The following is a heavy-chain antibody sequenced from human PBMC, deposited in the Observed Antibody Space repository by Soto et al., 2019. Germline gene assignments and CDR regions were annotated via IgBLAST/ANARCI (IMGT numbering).Heavy chain of an antibody. CDR2: SIPFFGTS. CDR1: GGTFSSYP. CDR3: ARVGHITNYGMAV. V-gene: IGHV1-69*01. D-gene: IGHD1-26*01. Sequence: QVQLVQSGAEVKKPGSSVKVSCEASGGTFSSYPINWVRQAPGQGLEWMGGSIPFFGTSNYAQKFQGRVTITADDSTSTAYMELRSLRSDDTAVYYCARVGHITNYGMAVWGQGTTVTVSS. J-gene: IGHJ6*02.